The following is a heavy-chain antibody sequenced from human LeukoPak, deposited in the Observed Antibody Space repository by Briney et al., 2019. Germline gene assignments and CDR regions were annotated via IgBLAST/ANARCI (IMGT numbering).Heavy chain of an antibody. CDR2: IYYSGST. D-gene: IGHD6-13*01. J-gene: IGHJ6*02. Sequence: LETLSLTCTVSGGSFSSYYWSWIRQPPGKGLEWLGYIYYSGSTNYNPSLKSRVTISVETSKNQSSLKLSSVTAADPAVYYCARENYSSRGGYYYYYGMDVWGQGTTVIVSS. CDR3: ARENYSSRGGYYYYYGMDV. V-gene: IGHV4-59*01. CDR1: GGSFSSYY.